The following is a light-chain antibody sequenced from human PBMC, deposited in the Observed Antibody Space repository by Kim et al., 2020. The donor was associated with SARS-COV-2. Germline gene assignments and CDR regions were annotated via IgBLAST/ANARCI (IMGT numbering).Light chain of an antibody. CDR2: DVS. J-gene: IGLJ2*01. CDR3: CSYAGSFTLV. V-gene: IGLV2-11*01. CDR1: SSDVGNYNY. Sequence: GQSVTISCTGTSSDVGNYNYVSWYQQHPGKVPKLMIYDVSKRPSGVPDRFSGSKSGNTASLTISGLQAEDEADYYCCSYAGSFTLVFGGGTKVTVL.